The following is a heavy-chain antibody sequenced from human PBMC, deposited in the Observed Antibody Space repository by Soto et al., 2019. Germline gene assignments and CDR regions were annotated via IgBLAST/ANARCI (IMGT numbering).Heavy chain of an antibody. CDR3: ATRTYYVDRCMDV. CDR1: GGSITITNW. D-gene: IGHD3-16*01. J-gene: IGHJ6*02. CDR2: IFHSGGT. V-gene: IGHV4-4*02. Sequence: QVHLQESGPGLVKPSGTLSLTCAVSGGSITITNWWNWVRQPPGKGLEWIGEIFHSGGTNYNPSRTLRIPRSVDQATNQFPLNLSSVTDADTAMYYCATRTYYVDRCMDVWGQGTTVTVSS.